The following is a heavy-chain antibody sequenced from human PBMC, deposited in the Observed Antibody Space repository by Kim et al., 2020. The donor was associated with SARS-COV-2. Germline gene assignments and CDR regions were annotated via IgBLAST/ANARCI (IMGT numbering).Heavy chain of an antibody. Sequence: AASVQGRFTNSRDNSKNTLYLHMNSLRAEDTALYYCAKAPFTSSPYYFDYWGQGTLVTVSS. J-gene: IGHJ4*02. V-gene: IGHV3-23*01. CDR3: AKAPFTSSPYYFDY. D-gene: IGHD3-10*01.